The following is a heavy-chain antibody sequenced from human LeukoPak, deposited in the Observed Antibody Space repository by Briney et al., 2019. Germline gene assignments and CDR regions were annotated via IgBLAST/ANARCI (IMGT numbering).Heavy chain of an antibody. CDR1: GFTFSSYS. J-gene: IGHJ4*02. V-gene: IGHV3-21*01. CDR2: ISSSSSYI. CDR3: APLGAATILEFDY. D-gene: IGHD1-26*01. Sequence: GGSLRLSCAASGFTFSSYSMNWVRQAPGKGLEWVSSISSSSSYIYYADPVKGRFTISRDNAKNSLYLQMNSLRAEDTAVYYCAPLGAATILEFDYWGQGTLVTVSS.